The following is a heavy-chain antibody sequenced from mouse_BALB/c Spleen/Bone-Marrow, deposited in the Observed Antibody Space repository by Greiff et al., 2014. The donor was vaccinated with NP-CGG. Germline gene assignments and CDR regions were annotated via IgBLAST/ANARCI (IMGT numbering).Heavy chain of an antibody. CDR2: INPTSGYA. V-gene: IGHV1-4*01. CDR1: GYTFTGYT. CDR3: ARSMIVYCAMDY. J-gene: IGHJ4*01. D-gene: IGHD2-3*01. Sequence: VQLQQSGPELARPGASVKISCKASGYTFTGYTIHWVKQRPGQGLEWIGYINPTSGYANYNQKFKDKATLTADKSSSTAYMQLSSLTSEDSAVFYCARSMIVYCAMDYWGQGTTVTVSS.